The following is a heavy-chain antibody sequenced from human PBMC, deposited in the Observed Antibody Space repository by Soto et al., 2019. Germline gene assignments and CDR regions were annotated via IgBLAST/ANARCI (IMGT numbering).Heavy chain of an antibody. CDR2: ISAYNVNT. V-gene: IGHV1-18*01. CDR1: GYTFTSDG. Sequence: ASVKGACKAPGYTFTSDGISWVRQAPGQGREWMGWISAYNVNTNYAQKLQGRVTMTTDTSTSTAYMELRSLRSDDTAVYYCARAEAWFGDPWWFDPWGQGPLVTVSS. CDR3: ARAEAWFGDPWWFDP. J-gene: IGHJ5*02. D-gene: IGHD3-10*01.